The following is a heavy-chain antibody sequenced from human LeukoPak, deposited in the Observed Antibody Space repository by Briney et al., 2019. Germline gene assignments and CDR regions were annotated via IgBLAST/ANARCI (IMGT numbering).Heavy chain of an antibody. V-gene: IGHV3-23*01. CDR2: ISGSGGST. Sequence: GGSLTLSCAASGFTISSYAMSWVRQAPGEGLEWVSAISGSGGSTYYADSVKGRFTISRDNSKNTLYLQMNSLRAEDTAVYYCAIYSGGYSAARQVDAFDIWGQGTMVTVSS. CDR1: GFTISSYA. J-gene: IGHJ3*02. D-gene: IGHD1-26*01. CDR3: AIYSGGYSAARQVDAFDI.